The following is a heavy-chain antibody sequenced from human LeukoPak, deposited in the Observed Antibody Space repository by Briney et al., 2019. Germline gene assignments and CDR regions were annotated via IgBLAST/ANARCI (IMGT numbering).Heavy chain of an antibody. D-gene: IGHD6-13*01. CDR2: IYHSGTT. CDR1: GYSISSGYN. V-gene: IGHV4-38-2*01. Sequence: PSETLSLTCAVSGYSISSGYNWEWIRQPPGKWLEWIGTIYHSGTTYYNPPLKSRVTISVDTSKNQFSLKLSSVTAADTAVYYCARMYSSSWYLNYWGQGTLVTVSS. J-gene: IGHJ4*02. CDR3: ARMYSSSWYLNY.